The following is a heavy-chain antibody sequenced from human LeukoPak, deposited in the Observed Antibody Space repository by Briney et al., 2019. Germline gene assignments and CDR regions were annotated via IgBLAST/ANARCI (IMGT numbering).Heavy chain of an antibody. V-gene: IGHV3-30*02. CDR3: ARGVEPLAANTLAY. J-gene: IGHJ4*02. Sequence: GGSLRLSCAASGFTFSGYGMHWVRQAPGKGLEWVSFIRYDGSDKYYADSVKGRFTISRDNSKNTLYLQMNSLRVEDTAVYYCARGVEPLAANTLAYWGQGTLVTVSS. CDR1: GFTFSGYG. D-gene: IGHD1-14*01. CDR2: IRYDGSDK.